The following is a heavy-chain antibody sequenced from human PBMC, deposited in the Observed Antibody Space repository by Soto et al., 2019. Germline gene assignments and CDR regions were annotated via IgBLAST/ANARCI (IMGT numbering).Heavy chain of an antibody. Sequence: DVQLVESGGGLIQPRESLGLSCAAFGLTISGKQYVAWVRQAPGKGLEWVSALYDVDGSFYADSVKGRFTTSSDSSKTTVYLQMNDLRPDDTAVYYCATWHEREHAYDVWGQGTTVTVSS. CDR3: ATWHEREHAYDV. J-gene: IGHJ3*01. CDR1: GLTISGKQY. D-gene: IGHD1-1*01. V-gene: IGHV3-53*01. CDR2: LYDVDGS.